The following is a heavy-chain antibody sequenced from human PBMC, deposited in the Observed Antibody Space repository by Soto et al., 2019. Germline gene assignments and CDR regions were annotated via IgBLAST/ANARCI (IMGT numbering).Heavy chain of an antibody. Sequence: PGGSLRLSCVVSGFMFSDHAMNWVRQAPGKGPEWISRIDESGGTTSYADSVKGRFTISRDNTRDSLYLHMSNLGAEDTAIYYCARDRSLNFAVPPYGMDVWGPGTTVTVSS. CDR3: ARDRSLNFAVPPYGMDV. J-gene: IGHJ6*02. D-gene: IGHD3-3*01. CDR1: GFMFSDHA. V-gene: IGHV3-48*03. CDR2: IDESGGTT.